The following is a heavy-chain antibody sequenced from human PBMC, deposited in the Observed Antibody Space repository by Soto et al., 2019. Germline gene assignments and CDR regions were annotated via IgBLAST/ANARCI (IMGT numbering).Heavy chain of an antibody. Sequence: EVQLVQSGGGLVKPGGSLRLSCVASGFTFSSYSLNWVRQAPGKGLEWVSSISSSTTYIYYADSVKGRFTISRDNAKTSLYLQMNSRRVEDTAMYYCARRGDTSGSWPRCWGQGTLVPVSS. V-gene: IGHV3-21*01. D-gene: IGHD5-12*01. J-gene: IGHJ4*02. CDR1: GFTFSSYS. CDR3: ARRGDTSGSWPRC. CDR2: ISSSTTYI.